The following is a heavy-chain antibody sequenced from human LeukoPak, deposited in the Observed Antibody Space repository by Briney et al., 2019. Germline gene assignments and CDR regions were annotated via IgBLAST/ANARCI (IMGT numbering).Heavy chain of an antibody. CDR2: ISYDGSNK. J-gene: IGHJ4*02. Sequence: PGRSLRLSCAASGFTFSSYAMHWVRQAPGKGLEWVAVISYDGSNKYYADSVKGRFTISRDNSKNTLYLQMNSLRAEDTAVYYCARDSSSSWYDYWGQGTLVTVSS. CDR3: ARDSSSSWYDY. V-gene: IGHV3-30*04. D-gene: IGHD6-13*01. CDR1: GFTFSSYA.